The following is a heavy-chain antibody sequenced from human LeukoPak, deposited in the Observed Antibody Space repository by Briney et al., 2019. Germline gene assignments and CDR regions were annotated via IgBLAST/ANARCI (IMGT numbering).Heavy chain of an antibody. CDR2: FYSGGSS. J-gene: IGHJ4*02. Sequence: QPSETLSLTCTVSGGSISNYYWSWIRQPAGEGLEWIGRFYSGGSSNYNPSLRSRVTMSVDTSKNQFSLKMSSVTAADTAVYYCARSIGAVGRDSGIGYWGQGTLVTVSS. CDR3: ARSIGAVGRDSGIGY. V-gene: IGHV4-4*07. CDR1: GGSISNYY. D-gene: IGHD6-13*01.